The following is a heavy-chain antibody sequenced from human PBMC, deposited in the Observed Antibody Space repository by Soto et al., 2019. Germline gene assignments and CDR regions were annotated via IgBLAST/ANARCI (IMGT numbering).Heavy chain of an antibody. D-gene: IGHD5-12*01. CDR2: IRGSGDST. V-gene: IGHV3-23*01. CDR3: AKDRGSSGYDCNDY. Sequence: PGGSLRLSCAASGFTFSTYAMNWVRQAPGKGLEWVSTIRGSGDSTYYADSVKGRFTISRDNSKNTLYLHMNSLRAEDTAIYYSAKDRGSSGYDCNDYWGQGTLVTVSS. J-gene: IGHJ4*02. CDR1: GFTFSTYA.